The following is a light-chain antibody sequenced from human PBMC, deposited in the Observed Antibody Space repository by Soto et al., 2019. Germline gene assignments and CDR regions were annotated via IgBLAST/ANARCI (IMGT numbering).Light chain of an antibody. CDR2: EVS. CDR3: SAYAGSSVL. Sequence: QSVLTQPASVSGSHGQSITISCTGTSSDVGGYDYVSWYQQYPDKAPKLMIFEVSNRPSGVSNRFSGSKSGNTASLTISGLQAEDEADYYCSAYAGSSVLFGGGTKLTVL. CDR1: SSDVGGYDY. J-gene: IGLJ2*01. V-gene: IGLV2-14*01.